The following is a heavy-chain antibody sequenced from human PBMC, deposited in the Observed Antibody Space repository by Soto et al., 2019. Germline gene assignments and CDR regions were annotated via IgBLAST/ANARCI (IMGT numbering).Heavy chain of an antibody. Sequence: GGSLRLSCASSGFTFSTYAMTCFRQAPGKGLEWVASITVSGAGTYYADSVRGRFTISRDTPKNMVYLEMNSLGAEDTALYYCSKSRYYDSSGPGAFDVWGPGTMVTVSS. J-gene: IGHJ3*01. CDR1: GFTFSTYA. CDR2: ITVSGAGT. D-gene: IGHD3-22*01. V-gene: IGHV3-23*01. CDR3: SKSRYYDSSGPGAFDV.